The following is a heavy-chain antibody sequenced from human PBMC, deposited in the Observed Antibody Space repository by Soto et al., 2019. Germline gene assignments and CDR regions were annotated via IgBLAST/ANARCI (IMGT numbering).Heavy chain of an antibody. CDR3: ARDGDSLPLPSNWFDP. CDR2: TYYRSKWYN. D-gene: IGHD5-18*01. V-gene: IGHV6-1*01. Sequence: KQSQTLSLTCAISGDSVSSNSAAWNWIRQSPSRGLEWLGRTYYRSKWYNDYAVSVKSRITINPDTSKNQFSLQLNSVTPEDTAVYYCARDGDSLPLPSNWFDPWGQGTLVTVSS. J-gene: IGHJ5*02. CDR1: GDSVSSNSAA.